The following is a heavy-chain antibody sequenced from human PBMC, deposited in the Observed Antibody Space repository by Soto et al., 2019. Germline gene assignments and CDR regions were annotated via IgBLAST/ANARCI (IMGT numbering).Heavy chain of an antibody. CDR1: GYTFTSYY. J-gene: IGHJ5*02. D-gene: IGHD3-3*01. Sequence: ASVKVSCKASGYTFTSYYMHWVRQAPGQGLEWMGIINPSGGSTSYAQKFQGRVTMTRDTSTSTVYMELSSLRSEDTAVYYCARDLGYDFWSGYYSGWFDPWGQGTLVTSPQ. V-gene: IGHV1-46*03. CDR3: ARDLGYDFWSGYYSGWFDP. CDR2: INPSGGST.